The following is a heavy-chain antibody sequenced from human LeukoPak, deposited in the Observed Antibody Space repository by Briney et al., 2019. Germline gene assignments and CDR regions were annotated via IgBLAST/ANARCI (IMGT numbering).Heavy chain of an antibody. Sequence: PGGSLRLSCAASGFTFSSYGMHWVRQAPGKGLEWVAFIRYDGSNKYYADSVKGRFTISRDNSKNTLYLQMNSLRAEDTAVYYCAKDRYYGSGSPPAAWGQGTMVTVSS. CDR3: AKDRYYGSGSPPAA. CDR2: IRYDGSNK. J-gene: IGHJ3*01. CDR1: GFTFSSYG. V-gene: IGHV3-30*02. D-gene: IGHD3-10*01.